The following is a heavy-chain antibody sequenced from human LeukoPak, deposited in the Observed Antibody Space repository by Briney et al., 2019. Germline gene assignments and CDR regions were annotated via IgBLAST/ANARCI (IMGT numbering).Heavy chain of an antibody. D-gene: IGHD6-13*01. V-gene: IGHV4-59*01. CDR1: GGSFSSYY. CDR2: IYYSGST. CDR3: ARAQLYWFDP. J-gene: IGHJ5*02. Sequence: NPSETLSLTCAVYGGSFSSYYWSWIRQPPGKGLEWIGYIYYSGSTNYNPSLKSRVTISVDTSKNQFSLKLSSVTAADTAVYYCARAQLYWFDPWGQGTLVTVSS.